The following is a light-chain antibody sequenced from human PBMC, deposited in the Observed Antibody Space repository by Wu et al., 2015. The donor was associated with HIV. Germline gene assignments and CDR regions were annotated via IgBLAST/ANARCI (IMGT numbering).Light chain of an antibody. CDR3: QQYGSSPRT. V-gene: IGKV3-20*01. CDR1: QIVSSNY. CDR2: GAS. Sequence: ENVLTQSPGTLSLSPGERATLSCRASQIVSSNYLAWYQQKPGQAPRLLIYGASSRATGIPDRFTGSGSGTDFSLTISRLEPEDFAVYYCQQYGSSPRTFGQGTKVEIK. J-gene: IGKJ1*01.